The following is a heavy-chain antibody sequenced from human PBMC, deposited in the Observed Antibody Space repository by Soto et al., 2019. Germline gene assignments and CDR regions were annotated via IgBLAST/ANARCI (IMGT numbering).Heavy chain of an antibody. CDR3: ARDTPPDYSDSSGYLKHDAFDI. J-gene: IGHJ3*02. D-gene: IGHD3-22*01. CDR1: GGSISSGDYY. V-gene: IGHV4-30-4*01. Sequence: QVQLQESGPGLVKPSQTLSLTCTVSGGSISSGDYYWSWIRQPPGKGLEWIGYIYYSGSTYYNPSLKSRVTISVDTSKNHLSLKLSPVTAADTAVYYCARDTPPDYSDSSGYLKHDAFDIWGQGTMVTVSS. CDR2: IYYSGST.